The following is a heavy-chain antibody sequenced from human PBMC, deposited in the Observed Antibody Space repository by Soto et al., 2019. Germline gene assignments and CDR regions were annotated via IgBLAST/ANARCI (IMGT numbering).Heavy chain of an antibody. J-gene: IGHJ4*01. CDR3: AVWSALTQYYFDS. Sequence: SETLSLTCAVSGASFSGSYWSWIRQPPGKGLEWIGYAYYSGTIVYNPSLKSRVSISVDTSKKHVSLRLNSVTAADTAVYYCAVWSALTQYYFDSWGHGTLVTVSS. CDR1: GASFSGSY. D-gene: IGHD3-3*01. CDR2: AYYSGTI. V-gene: IGHV4-59*13.